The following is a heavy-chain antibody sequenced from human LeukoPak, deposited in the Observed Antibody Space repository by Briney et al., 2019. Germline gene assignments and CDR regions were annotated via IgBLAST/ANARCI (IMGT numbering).Heavy chain of an antibody. CDR1: GFTFSSYA. Sequence: PGGSLRLSCVASGFTFSSYAMSWVRQAPGKGLEWVSAIIGSGGSTDYADSVKGRFTISRDNSKNTLYLQMNSLRAEDTAVYYCAKYVIGVPLDYWGQGTLVTVSS. V-gene: IGHV3-23*01. J-gene: IGHJ4*02. CDR2: IIGSGGST. D-gene: IGHD2-21*01. CDR3: AKYVIGVPLDY.